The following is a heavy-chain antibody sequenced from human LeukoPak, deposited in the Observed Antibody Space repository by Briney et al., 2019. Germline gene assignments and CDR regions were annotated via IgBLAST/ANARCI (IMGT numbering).Heavy chain of an antibody. Sequence: GGSLRLSCAASGFTFDDYGMSWVRQAPGKGLEWVSGINWNGGSTGYADSVKGRFTISRDNAKNSLYLQMNSLRAEDTAVYYCARVAVVSYYYYYMDVWGKGTTVTVSS. CDR2: INWNGGST. CDR3: ARVAVVSYYYYYMDV. J-gene: IGHJ6*03. CDR1: GFTFDDYG. V-gene: IGHV3-20*04. D-gene: IGHD6-19*01.